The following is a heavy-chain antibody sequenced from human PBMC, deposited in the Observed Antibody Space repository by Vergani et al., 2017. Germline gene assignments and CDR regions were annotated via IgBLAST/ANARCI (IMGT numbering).Heavy chain of an antibody. J-gene: IGHJ4*02. CDR2: VSFRGDT. Sequence: QVQLQESGPGLVKPSETLSLTCTVSNYSISRGYFWSWIRQPPGKGLEWMGYVSFRGDTLYDPSIKGRMTISLNTSSNQISLYLSSVTAADTAVYYCARTRIYYGAGSPDYWGQGNLVTVSS. CDR1: NYSISRGYF. CDR3: ARTRIYYGAGSPDY. V-gene: IGHV4-61*08. D-gene: IGHD3-10*01.